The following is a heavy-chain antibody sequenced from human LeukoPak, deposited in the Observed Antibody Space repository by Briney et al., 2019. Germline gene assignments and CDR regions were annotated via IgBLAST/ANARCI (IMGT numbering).Heavy chain of an antibody. CDR1: GGSFRVYY. V-gene: IGHV4-34*01. Sequence: SETLSLTCAVHGGSFRVYYWRGIRHPPGKGLEWIGQINYRESPNFNPSLKSRVTISVDKSKHQCSLKLSSVTAADTVVYYCARAYCSGGSCYDAFDIWGQGTMVTVSS. CDR2: INYRESP. D-gene: IGHD2-15*01. CDR3: ARAYCSGGSCYDAFDI. J-gene: IGHJ3*02.